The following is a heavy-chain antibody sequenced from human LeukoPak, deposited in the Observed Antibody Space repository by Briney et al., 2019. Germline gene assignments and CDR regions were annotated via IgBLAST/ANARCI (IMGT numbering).Heavy chain of an antibody. Sequence: GGSLRLSCAASGFTFSSYAMSWVRQAPGKGLEWVSTISTSGGTIYYADSVKGRFTISRDNAKNSLYLQMNSLRAEDTAVYYCARDSYYGGTQDYWGQGTLVTVSS. J-gene: IGHJ4*02. CDR1: GFTFSSYA. CDR2: ISTSGGTI. CDR3: ARDSYYGGTQDY. D-gene: IGHD4-23*01. V-gene: IGHV3-48*03.